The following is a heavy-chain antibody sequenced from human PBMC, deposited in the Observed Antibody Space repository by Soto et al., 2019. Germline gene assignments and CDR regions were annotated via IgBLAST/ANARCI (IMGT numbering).Heavy chain of an antibody. D-gene: IGHD6-6*01. Sequence: PSETLSLTCAVYGGTISSSSDYWGWIRQPPGKGPEWIGNIYYSGSTYYNPSLKSRVTLSVDTSKNHFSLSVSSVTAADTAVYYCARLDYSFSSFDYWGPGALVTVSS. J-gene: IGHJ4*02. V-gene: IGHV4-39*02. CDR1: GGTISSSSDY. CDR3: ARLDYSFSSFDY. CDR2: IYYSGST.